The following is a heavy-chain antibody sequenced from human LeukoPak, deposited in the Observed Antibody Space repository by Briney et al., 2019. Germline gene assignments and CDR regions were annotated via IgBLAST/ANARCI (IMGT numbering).Heavy chain of an antibody. D-gene: IGHD6-19*01. CDR2: ISAYNGNT. CDR1: GYTFTSYG. Sequence: ASVKVSCKASGYTFTSYGISWVRQAPGQGLEWMGWISAYNGNTNYAQKLQGRVTMTTDTSTSTAYMELRSLRSDDTAVYYCARDLVGMSSGWYGLSSYYYYGMDVWGQGTTVTVSS. J-gene: IGHJ6*02. CDR3: ARDLVGMSSGWYGLSSYYYYGMDV. V-gene: IGHV1-18*01.